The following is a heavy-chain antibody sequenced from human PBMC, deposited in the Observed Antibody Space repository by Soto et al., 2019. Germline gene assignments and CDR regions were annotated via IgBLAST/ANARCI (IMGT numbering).Heavy chain of an antibody. CDR2: IYYSGST. Sequence: SETLSLTCTVSGGSISSYYWSWIRQPPGKGLEWIGYIYYSGSTNYNPSLKSRVTISVDTSKNQFSLKLSSVTAADTAVYYCATTMVRGVIMPFVFGYWGQGTLVTVSS. CDR3: ATTMVRGVIMPFVFGY. CDR1: GGSISSYY. D-gene: IGHD3-10*01. V-gene: IGHV4-59*01. J-gene: IGHJ4*02.